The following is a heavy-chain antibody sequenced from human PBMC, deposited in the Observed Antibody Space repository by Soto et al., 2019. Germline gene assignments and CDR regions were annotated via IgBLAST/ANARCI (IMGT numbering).Heavy chain of an antibody. Sequence: SETLSLTCLVSGGSIINGNYSWTWIRQPPGKALEWIGYIYHSGSTYYNPSLRSRVTLSVDRSKNQFSLNMKSMTAADTAVYYCASRFVDSATGYFDRWGQGTLVTVSS. CDR2: IYHSGST. J-gene: IGHJ4*02. CDR3: ASRFVDSATGYFDR. V-gene: IGHV4-30-2*01. D-gene: IGHD5-12*01. CDR1: GGSIINGNYS.